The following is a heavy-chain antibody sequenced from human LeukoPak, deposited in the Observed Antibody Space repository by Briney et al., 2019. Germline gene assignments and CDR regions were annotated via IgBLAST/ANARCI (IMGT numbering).Heavy chain of an antibody. CDR2: IYYSGST. J-gene: IGHJ4*02. Sequence: PSETLSLTCTVSGGSISSYYWSWIRQPPGKGLEWIGYIYYSGSTNYNPSLKSRVTISVDTSKNQFSLKLSSVTAADTAVYYCARSYDFWSGYYDHWGQGALVTVSS. V-gene: IGHV4-59*01. CDR3: ARSYDFWSGYYDH. D-gene: IGHD3-3*01. CDR1: GGSISSYY.